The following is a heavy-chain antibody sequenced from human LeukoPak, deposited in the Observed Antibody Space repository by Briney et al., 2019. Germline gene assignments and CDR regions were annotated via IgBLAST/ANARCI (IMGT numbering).Heavy chain of an antibody. CDR2: MNPNGGNT. J-gene: IGHJ4*02. V-gene: IGHV1-8*01. CDR3: ARGRLWCSGGSCYLY. Sequence: ASVKVSCKVSGYTFTSYDINWVRQAPGQGLEWMGWMNPNGGNTGYAQKFQGRVTMTRNTSISTAYMELSSLRSEDTAVYYCARGRLWCSGGSCYLYWGQGTLVTVSS. CDR1: GYTFTSYD. D-gene: IGHD2-15*01.